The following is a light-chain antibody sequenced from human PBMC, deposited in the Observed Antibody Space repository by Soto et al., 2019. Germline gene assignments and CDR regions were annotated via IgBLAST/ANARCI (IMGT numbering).Light chain of an antibody. Sequence: EIVMTQSPATLSVSPGERATLSCRASQSVSSNLAWYQQKRGQAPRLLIYDASSRATGIPDRFSGSGSGTDFTLTISRLEPEDFAVYYCQQYASSPRTFGQGTKVDIK. J-gene: IGKJ1*01. CDR1: QSVSSN. V-gene: IGKV3-20*01. CDR2: DAS. CDR3: QQYASSPRT.